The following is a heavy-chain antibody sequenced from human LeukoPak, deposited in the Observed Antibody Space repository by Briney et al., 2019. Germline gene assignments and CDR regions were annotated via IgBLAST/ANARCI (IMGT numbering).Heavy chain of an antibody. CDR2: IYSDGSST. V-gene: IGHV3-74*01. D-gene: IGHD5-18*01. CDR3: ARGSYGNLYYY. J-gene: IGHJ4*02. CDR1: GFNFSNFW. Sequence: PGGSLRLSCAASGFNFSNFWMHWVRQAPGKGLESVSRIYSDGSSTSYADSVKGRFTISRDNAKNTLYLQMNSLRAEDTAVYYCARGSYGNLYYYWGQGTLVTVSS.